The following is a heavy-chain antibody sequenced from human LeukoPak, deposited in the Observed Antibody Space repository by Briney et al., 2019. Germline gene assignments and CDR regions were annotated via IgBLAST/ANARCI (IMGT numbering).Heavy chain of an antibody. V-gene: IGHV1-18*01. J-gene: IGHJ4*03. CDR2: MSAYNGNT. Sequence: ASGKVSCKASGYTFTSYGIRWVRQAPGHGLKWRGWMSAYNGNTNYAQKHQVRVTMATDTSTSTAYMEHMSLRTDDTAVNYGARGDRVPAAINGYCCYFDDWGQGTTVTVSS. CDR1: GYTFTSYG. D-gene: IGHD2-2*02. CDR3: ARGDRVPAAINGYCCYFDD.